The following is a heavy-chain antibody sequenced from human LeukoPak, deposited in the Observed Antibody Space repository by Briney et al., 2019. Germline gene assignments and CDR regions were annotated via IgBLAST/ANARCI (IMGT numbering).Heavy chain of an antibody. D-gene: IGHD6-19*01. CDR1: GFTFSDYY. V-gene: IGHV3-11*01. J-gene: IGHJ4*02. CDR2: ISSSGSTI. CDR3: AGPAGIAVAGTSRSPIAPDY. Sequence: GGSLRFSCAASGFTFSDYYMSWIRQAPGKGLEWVSYISSSGSTIYYADSVKGRFTISRDNAKNSLYLQMNSLRAEDTAVYYCAGPAGIAVAGTSRSPIAPDYWGQGTLVTVSS.